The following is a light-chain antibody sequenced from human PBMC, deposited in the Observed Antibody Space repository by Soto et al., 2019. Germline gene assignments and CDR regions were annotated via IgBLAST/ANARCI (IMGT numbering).Light chain of an antibody. CDR1: QGIITY. V-gene: IGKV1-39*01. CDR2: SSP. CDR3: QQYTPNSRT. Sequence: DIQLTQSPSSLSASVGDRVTITFRASQGIITYLNWYQQKPGKAPNLLIYSSPTLQSGVPSRFSGSGSGTEFTLTISSLQPDDFATYSCQQYTPNSRTFGQGTKVDIK. J-gene: IGKJ1*01.